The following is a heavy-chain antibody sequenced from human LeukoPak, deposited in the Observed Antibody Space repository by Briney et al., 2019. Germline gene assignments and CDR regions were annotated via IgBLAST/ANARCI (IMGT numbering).Heavy chain of an antibody. Sequence: ASAKDSCKAAGYSISSYGIGWVRQEPGQGLEWMAWRSVNKDDTNDAQKFQGRVTLTTDTSTTTAYMELRTLRSDDTAFYCCARDRDRSGSQNYWGQGTLVTVSS. J-gene: IGHJ4*02. CDR3: ARDRDRSGSQNY. V-gene: IGHV1-18*04. CDR1: GYSISSYG. D-gene: IGHD1-26*01. CDR2: RSVNKDDT.